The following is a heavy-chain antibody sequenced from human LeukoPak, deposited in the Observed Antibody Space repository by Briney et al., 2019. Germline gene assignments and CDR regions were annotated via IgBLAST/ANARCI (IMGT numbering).Heavy chain of an antibody. CDR1: GFTFSTYG. V-gene: IGHV3-30*02. J-gene: IGHJ2*01. CDR2: IWSDDRNK. D-gene: IGHD3-3*01. CDR3: AKESGYFYWYFDL. Sequence: GGSLRLSCAASGFTFSTYGMHWVRQAPGKGLEWVALIWSDDRNKYYADSVKGQFTISRDNSKNTLYLQMNSLRAEDTAVYYCAKESGYFYWYFDLWGRGTLVTVSS.